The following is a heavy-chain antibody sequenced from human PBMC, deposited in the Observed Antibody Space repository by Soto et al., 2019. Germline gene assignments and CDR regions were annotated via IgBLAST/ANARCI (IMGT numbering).Heavy chain of an antibody. CDR2: ISGSGGST. CDR1: GFTFSSYA. J-gene: IGHJ4*02. D-gene: IGHD3-3*01. Sequence: GGSLRLSCAASGFTFSSYAMSWVRQAPGKGLEWVSAISGSGGSTYYADSVKGRFTISRDNSKNTLYLQMNSLRAEDTAVYYCAKGSTIFGVVIKGYFDYWGQGTLVTVSS. CDR3: AKGSTIFGVVIKGYFDY. V-gene: IGHV3-23*01.